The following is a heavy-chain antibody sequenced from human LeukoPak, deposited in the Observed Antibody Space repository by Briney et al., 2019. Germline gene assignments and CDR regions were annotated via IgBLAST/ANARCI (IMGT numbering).Heavy chain of an antibody. J-gene: IGHJ3*02. D-gene: IGHD3-22*01. CDR3: AKDAYYDSSGYQLRGFDAFDI. CDR2: ISGSGGST. V-gene: IGHV3-23*01. CDR1: GFTFSSYV. Sequence: GGSLRLSCAASGFTFSSYVMSWVRQAPGKGLEWVSAISGSGGSTHYADSVKGRFTISRDNSKNTLYLQMNSLRAEDTAVYYCAKDAYYDSSGYQLRGFDAFDIWGQGTMVTVSS.